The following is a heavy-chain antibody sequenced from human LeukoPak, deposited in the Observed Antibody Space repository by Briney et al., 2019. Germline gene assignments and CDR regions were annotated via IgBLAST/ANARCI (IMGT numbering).Heavy chain of an antibody. CDR2: IYYSGST. J-gene: IGHJ4*02. CDR1: GGSISSYY. Sequence: PSETLSLTCTVSGGSISSYYWSWIRQPPVKGLEWIGYIYYSGSTNYNPSLKSRVTISVDTSKNQFSLKLSSVTAADTAVYYCARDGGGSYGLDYWGQGTLVTVSS. V-gene: IGHV4-59*01. D-gene: IGHD1-26*01. CDR3: ARDGGGSYGLDY.